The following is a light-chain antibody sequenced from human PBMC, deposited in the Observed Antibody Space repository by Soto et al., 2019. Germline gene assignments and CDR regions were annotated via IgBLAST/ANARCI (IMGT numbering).Light chain of an antibody. CDR3: HHYNNYWT. J-gene: IGKJ1*01. CDR1: ENIRSC. Sequence: DIRMTQSPSTLSASVGDRVTITCRASENIRSCLAWYQQKPGKAPQLLIHKASTLDSEVPSRFTGSGSGTDFTLTLTCLQPDDYPTSYCHHYNNYWTSDQGTKVEI. CDR2: KAS. V-gene: IGKV1-5*03.